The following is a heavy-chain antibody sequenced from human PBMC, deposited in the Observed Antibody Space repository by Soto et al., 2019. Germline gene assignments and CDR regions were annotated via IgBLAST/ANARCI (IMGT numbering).Heavy chain of an antibody. CDR1: GFSLSTSGVG. CDR2: IYWDDDK. Sequence: SGPTLVNPTQTLTLTCTFSGFSLSTSGVGVGWIRQPPGKALEWLALIYWDDDKRYSPSLKSRLTITKDTSKNHVVLTMTNMDPVDTATYYCAHLRTYYDILTGQDYFDYWGQGTLVTVSS. J-gene: IGHJ4*02. CDR3: AHLRTYYDILTGQDYFDY. V-gene: IGHV2-5*02. D-gene: IGHD3-9*01.